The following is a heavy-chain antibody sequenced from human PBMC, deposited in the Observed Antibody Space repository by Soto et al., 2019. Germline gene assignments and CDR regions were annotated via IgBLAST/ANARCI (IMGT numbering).Heavy chain of an antibody. D-gene: IGHD6-13*01. J-gene: IGHJ6*02. Sequence: QVELVQSGAEVKKPGASVKVSCQASEDTFTHYDINWVRQATGQGLEWMGWMNPNTGNIDYAHKFQGRVTMTRDTSTRTVYMELSSLRSDDSAVYYCAKQGGRAAAGVYYYYGLDVWGQGTTVTVSS. CDR2: MNPNTGNI. V-gene: IGHV1-8*01. CDR1: EDTFTHYD. CDR3: AKQGGRAAAGVYYYYGLDV.